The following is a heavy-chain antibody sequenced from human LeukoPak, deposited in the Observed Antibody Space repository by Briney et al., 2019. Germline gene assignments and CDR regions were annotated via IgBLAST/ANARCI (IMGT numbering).Heavy chain of an antibody. D-gene: IGHD1-1*01. V-gene: IGHV4-34*01. Sequence: SETLSLTSAVHGGSFSTYYWSWIRQSPGKSLEWIAEINHRGDTNYNPSVKSRVTISVDTSKNQFSLKVSSLTAADTAVYYCARGPTISETGYFDYWGQGTLVTVSS. CDR2: INHRGDT. CDR1: GGSFSTYY. J-gene: IGHJ4*03. CDR3: ARGPTISETGYFDY.